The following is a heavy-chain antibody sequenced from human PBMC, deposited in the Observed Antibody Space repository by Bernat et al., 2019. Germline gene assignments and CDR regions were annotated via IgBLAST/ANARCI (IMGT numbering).Heavy chain of an antibody. D-gene: IGHD3-22*01. V-gene: IGHV3-30-3*01. Sequence: QVQLVESGGDLVKPGGSLRLSCAASGFTFSSYAMHWVRQAPGKGLEWVAVISYDGSNKYYADSVKGRFTISRDNAKNSLYLQMNSLRAEDTAVYYCARDGYDYWGQGTLVTVSS. CDR1: GFTFSSYA. J-gene: IGHJ4*02. CDR2: ISYDGSNK. CDR3: ARDGYDY.